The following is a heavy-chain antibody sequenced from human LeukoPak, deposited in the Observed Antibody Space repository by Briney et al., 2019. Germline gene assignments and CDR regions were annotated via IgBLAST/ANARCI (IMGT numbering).Heavy chain of an antibody. CDR1: GFTFTNYG. V-gene: IGHV1-18*01. CDR3: ARRHANIANYFGSFDI. J-gene: IGHJ3*02. CDR2: ISANNGDT. Sequence: ASVKVSCKSSGFTFTNYGFSWVRQAPGQGLEWMGWISANNGDTRSTQKFQGRLTMTTDTSTTTAYMELRSLRSDDTAVYYCARRHANIANYFGSFDIWGQGTMITVSS. D-gene: IGHD2/OR15-2a*01.